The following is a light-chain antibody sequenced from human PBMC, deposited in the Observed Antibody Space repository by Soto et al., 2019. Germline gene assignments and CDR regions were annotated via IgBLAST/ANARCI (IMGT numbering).Light chain of an antibody. CDR2: EVT. CDR3: SSHVGRNNFV. V-gene: IGLV2-8*01. CDR1: SSDVGGYNY. Sequence: QSALTQPPSASGSLGQSVTISCTGTSSDVGGYNYVSWYQQHPGKAPKLMIYEVTERPSGVPDRFSGSKSGNTASLTVSGLLAEDEADYYCSSHVGRNNFVFGGGTKLPVL. J-gene: IGLJ3*02.